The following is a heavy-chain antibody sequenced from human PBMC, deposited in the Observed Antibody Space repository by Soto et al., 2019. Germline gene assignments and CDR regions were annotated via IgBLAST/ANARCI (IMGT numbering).Heavy chain of an antibody. Sequence: GGSLRLSCAASGFPFSSYAMHWVRQAPGKGLEWVAVISYDGSNKYYADSVKGRFTISRDNSKNTLYLQMNSLRAEDTAVYYCAKERGDGVVVVAATPGAHWGQGTLVTVSS. CDR3: AKERGDGVVVVAATPGAH. CDR1: GFPFSSYA. CDR2: ISYDGSNK. D-gene: IGHD2-15*01. V-gene: IGHV3-30*18. J-gene: IGHJ4*02.